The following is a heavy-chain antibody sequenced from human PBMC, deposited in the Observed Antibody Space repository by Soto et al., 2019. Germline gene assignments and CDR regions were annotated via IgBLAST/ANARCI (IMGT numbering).Heavy chain of an antibody. D-gene: IGHD4-17*01. CDR3: AKGPTVNTNPFDY. Sequence: GGSLRLSCAASGFTFSSCGMHWVRQAPGKGLEWVAYISGSSTTIKYADSVKGRFTISRDNAKNSLYLQMNSLRVEDTAMYYCAKGPTVNTNPFDYWGQGTLVTVSS. J-gene: IGHJ4*02. V-gene: IGHV3-48*01. CDR2: ISGSSTTI. CDR1: GFTFSSCG.